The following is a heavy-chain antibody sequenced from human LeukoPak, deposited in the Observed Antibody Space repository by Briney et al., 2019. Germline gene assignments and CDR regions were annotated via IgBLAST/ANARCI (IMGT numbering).Heavy chain of an antibody. CDR3: ARDHPKVIVGATSASDY. D-gene: IGHD1-26*01. CDR2: ISSSSSYM. J-gene: IGHJ4*02. Sequence: PGGSLRLSCAASGFTFSSYSMNWVRQAPGKGLEWVSSISSSSSYMYYADSVKGRFTISRDNAKNSLYLQMNSLRAEDTAVYYCARDHPKVIVGATSASDYWGQGTLVTVSS. CDR1: GFTFSSYS. V-gene: IGHV3-21*01.